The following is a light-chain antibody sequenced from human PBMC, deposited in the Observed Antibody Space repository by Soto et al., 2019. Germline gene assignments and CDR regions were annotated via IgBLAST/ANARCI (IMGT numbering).Light chain of an antibody. J-gene: IGKJ1*01. Sequence: DIVMTQSPDSLAVSLGERATINCKSSQSVLYSSNNKNYLAWYQQKPGQPPKLLLYWASTRESGVPDRFSGSGSGTDFTLTISGLQAEDVAVYFCQQFYGSTWSFGQGTKVEIK. V-gene: IGKV4-1*01. CDR1: QSVLYSSNNKNY. CDR3: QQFYGSTWS. CDR2: WAS.